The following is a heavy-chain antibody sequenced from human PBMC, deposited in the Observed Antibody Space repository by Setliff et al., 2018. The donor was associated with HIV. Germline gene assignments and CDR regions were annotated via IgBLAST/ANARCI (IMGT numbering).Heavy chain of an antibody. Sequence: GASVKVSCKASGYTFTNYDINWVRQSPGQGLEWLGWMNPNSGRAGSAQMFQGRLTMTRDTSTSTAYMELSSLTSDDTAIYYCARGRLSWSPDFWGRGTLVTVSS. CDR2: MNPNSGRA. V-gene: IGHV1-8*02. CDR1: GYTFTNYD. J-gene: IGHJ4*02. CDR3: ARGRLSWSPDF.